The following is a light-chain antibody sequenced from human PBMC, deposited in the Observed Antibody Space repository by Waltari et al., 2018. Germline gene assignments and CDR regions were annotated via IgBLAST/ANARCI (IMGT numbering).Light chain of an antibody. CDR1: SSHIGAHYE. V-gene: IGLV1-40*01. Sequence: QSVLTQPPSVSGAPGHRITISCTGTSSHIGAHYEVQWYHQLPGTAPRLLIYENGKRPTGVPYRFSGSKSGTSVSLAITGLQAEDEADYYCQSYDKRVSSVVFGGGTKVTVL. CDR2: ENG. J-gene: IGLJ3*02. CDR3: QSYDKRVSSVV.